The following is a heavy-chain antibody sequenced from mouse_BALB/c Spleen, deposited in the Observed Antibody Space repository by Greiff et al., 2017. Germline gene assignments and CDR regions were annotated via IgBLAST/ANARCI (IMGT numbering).Heavy chain of an antibody. D-gene: IGHD1-1*01. CDR3: ARGYGSSHYYAMDY. CDR2: ISTYYGDA. V-gene: IGHV1S137*01. J-gene: IGHJ4*01. CDR1: GYTFTDYA. Sequence: VQLQQSGAELVRPGVSVKISCKGSGYTFTDYAMHWVKQSHAKSLEWIGVISTYYGDASYNQKFKGKATMTVDKSSSTAYMELARLTSEDSAIYYCARGYGSSHYYAMDYWGQGTSVTVSS.